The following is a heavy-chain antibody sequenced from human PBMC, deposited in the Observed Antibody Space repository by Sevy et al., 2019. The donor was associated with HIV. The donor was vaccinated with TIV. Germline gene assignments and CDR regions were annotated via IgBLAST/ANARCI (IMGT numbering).Heavy chain of an antibody. Sequence: ASVKVSCKAFGGTFSSYAISWVRQAPGQGLEWIGGIIPISATANYAQKFQGRVTITADESTSTAYMEMSGLRSEDTAVYYCASTDYYDSDGYYLYAFDIWGQGTVVTVSS. D-gene: IGHD3-22*01. CDR3: ASTDYYDSDGYYLYAFDI. V-gene: IGHV1-69*13. CDR1: GGTFSSYA. J-gene: IGHJ3*02. CDR2: IIPISATA.